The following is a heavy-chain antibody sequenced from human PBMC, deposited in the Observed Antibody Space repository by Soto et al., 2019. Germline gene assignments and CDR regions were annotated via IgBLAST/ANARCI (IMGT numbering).Heavy chain of an antibody. CDR2: IYPGDSDT. V-gene: IGHV5-51*01. D-gene: IGHD5-12*01. J-gene: IGHJ6*02. CDR1: GYRFTSSW. CDR3: AKSRIVATINFVYYGMDV. Sequence: GESLKISCQSSGYRFTSSWIAWVRQMPGKALEWMGTIYPGDSDTTYSPSFQGPVTISRDNSKNTLSLQMNSLRVEDTAVYYCAKSRIVATINFVYYGMDVWGQGTTVTVSS.